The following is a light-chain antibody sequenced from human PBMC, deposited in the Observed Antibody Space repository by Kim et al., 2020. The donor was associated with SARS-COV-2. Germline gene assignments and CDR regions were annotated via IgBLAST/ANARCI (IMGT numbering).Light chain of an antibody. CDR2: EVN. Sequence: VSSSPCQSITTTCPGDTSDVFSWYQRHPGEPLNLNVVEVNKRPSQISNRFSCSKSGNTASLTLAGLEAEDYASYYCCACQGTVVFGGGTQLTVL. CDR3: CACQGTVV. J-gene: IGLJ2*01. CDR1: TSDV. V-gene: IGLV2-23*02.